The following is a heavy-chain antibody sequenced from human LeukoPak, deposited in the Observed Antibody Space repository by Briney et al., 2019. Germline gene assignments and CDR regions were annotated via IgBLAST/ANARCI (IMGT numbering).Heavy chain of an antibody. CDR2: ISGSGNTI. CDR1: GFTFSSYA. D-gene: IGHD1-26*01. Sequence: PGGSLRLSCAASGFTFSSYAMSWVRQAPGKGLEWVSYISGSGNTINYADSVKGRFTISRDNAKKSLYLQMESLRVEDTGVYYCARGLIGSVWGKGTTVAVSS. V-gene: IGHV3-48*04. J-gene: IGHJ6*04. CDR3: ARGLIGSV.